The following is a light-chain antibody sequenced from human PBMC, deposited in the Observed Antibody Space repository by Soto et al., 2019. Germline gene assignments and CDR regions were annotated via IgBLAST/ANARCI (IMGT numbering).Light chain of an antibody. CDR1: QNISNY. V-gene: IGKV3-11*01. CDR3: HQRANWPGT. CDR2: GAS. Sequence: IVLTQSPATLSLSPGKRATLSCRASQNISNYLIWYQQKRGQAPRLLIHGASNRATGIPDRFSGTGSGTDFSLTISSLEPEDFAVYYCHQRANWPGTFGQGTKVDNK. J-gene: IGKJ1*01.